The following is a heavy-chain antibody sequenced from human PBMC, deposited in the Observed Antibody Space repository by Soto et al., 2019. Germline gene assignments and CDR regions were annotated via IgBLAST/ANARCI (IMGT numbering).Heavy chain of an antibody. CDR1: GDSVSGNTAA. CDR3: ERGVAGSGFDL. V-gene: IGHV6-1*01. J-gene: IGHJ5*02. CDR2: TYYRSNWRH. D-gene: IGHD6-19*01. Sequence: PSQTLSLTCAISGDSVSGNTAAWNWIRSSPSRGLEWLGRTYYRSNWRHDYAVSVKSRITVNPDTSKNHFSLQLNSVTPDDTAVYYCERGVAGSGFDLWGQGTLVTVSS.